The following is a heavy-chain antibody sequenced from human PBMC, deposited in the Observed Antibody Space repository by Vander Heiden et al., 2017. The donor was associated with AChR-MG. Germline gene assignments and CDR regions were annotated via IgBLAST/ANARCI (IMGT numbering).Heavy chain of an antibody. Sequence: EVQLVESGGGLVQPGRSLRLSCAASGFTFDGYAMHWVRQAPGKGLEWVSGISWNSGSIGYADSVKSRFTISRDNAKNSLYLQMNSMRAEDTALYYCAKDRTESGSYPDYWGQGTLVTVSS. CDR2: ISWNSGSI. V-gene: IGHV3-9*01. D-gene: IGHD1-26*01. CDR3: AKDRTESGSYPDY. CDR1: GFTFDGYA. J-gene: IGHJ4*02.